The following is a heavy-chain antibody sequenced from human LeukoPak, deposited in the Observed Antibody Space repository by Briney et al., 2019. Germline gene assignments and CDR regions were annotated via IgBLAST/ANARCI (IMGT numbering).Heavy chain of an antibody. D-gene: IGHD5-18*01. CDR2: IYISGST. J-gene: IGHJ4*02. Sequence: SETLSLTCTVSGGSISSGIYYWSWIRQPAGKGLEWIGRIYISGSTNYNPSLKSRVTISVDTSKNQFSLKLSSVTAADTAVYYCARDLEKYSYGFSLPDYWGQGTLVTVSS. V-gene: IGHV4-61*02. CDR3: ARDLEKYSYGFSLPDY. CDR1: GGSISSGIYY.